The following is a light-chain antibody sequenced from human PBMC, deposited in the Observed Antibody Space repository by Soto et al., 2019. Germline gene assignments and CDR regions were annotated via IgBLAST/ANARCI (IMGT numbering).Light chain of an antibody. Sequence: DIQMTHSPSTLSASVGDRVTITCRASQSISSWLAWYQQKPGKAPKLLIYKASSLESGVPSRFSGSGSGTDFTLTISSLHPDDFATYYCQQYNSYWTFGQGTKVDIK. CDR1: QSISSW. J-gene: IGKJ1*01. CDR2: KAS. V-gene: IGKV1-5*03. CDR3: QQYNSYWT.